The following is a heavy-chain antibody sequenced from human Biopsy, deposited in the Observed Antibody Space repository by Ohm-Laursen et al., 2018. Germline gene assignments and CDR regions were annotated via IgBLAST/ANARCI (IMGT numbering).Heavy chain of an antibody. D-gene: IGHD3-22*01. J-gene: IGHJ4*02. CDR3: AKDRFPYTSGYSSVFEY. CDR2: ISNDGDIK. Sequence: SLRLSCAASGFTFSRYGMHWVRQAPGKGLEWVSLISNDGDIKYSADSMEGRFTISRDNSRNTLFLQMNSLKAEDTAVYYCAKDRFPYTSGYSSVFEYWGQGTLVTVSS. V-gene: IGHV3-30*18. CDR1: GFTFSRYG.